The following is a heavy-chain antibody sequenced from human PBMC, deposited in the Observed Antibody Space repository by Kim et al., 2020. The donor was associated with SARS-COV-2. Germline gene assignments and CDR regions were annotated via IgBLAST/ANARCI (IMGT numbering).Heavy chain of an antibody. D-gene: IGHD3-3*01. V-gene: IGHV4-39*01. CDR1: GGSISSSSYY. Sequence: SETLSLTCTVSGGSISSSSYYWGWIRQPPGKGLEWIGSIYYSGSTYYNPSLKSRVTISVDTSKNQFSLKLSSVTAADTAVYYCARQRYDFWSGYVGWWFDPWGQGTLVTVSS. CDR2: IYYSGST. J-gene: IGHJ5*02. CDR3: ARQRYDFWSGYVGWWFDP.